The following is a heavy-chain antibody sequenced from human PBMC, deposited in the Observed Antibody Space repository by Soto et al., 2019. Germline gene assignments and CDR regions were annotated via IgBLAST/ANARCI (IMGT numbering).Heavy chain of an antibody. V-gene: IGHV4-59*01. CDR3: ARAGCSSSSCYTGWFDP. CDR1: GASINTYY. J-gene: IGHJ5*02. Sequence: SETLSLTCTVSGASINTYYWSWMRQPPGKGLECIGYFSYSGSTTYNPSLKSRATISLDTTKNQISLKLRSVTAADTAVYYCARAGCSSSSCYTGWFDPWGQGTLVTVSS. D-gene: IGHD2-2*02. CDR2: FSYSGST.